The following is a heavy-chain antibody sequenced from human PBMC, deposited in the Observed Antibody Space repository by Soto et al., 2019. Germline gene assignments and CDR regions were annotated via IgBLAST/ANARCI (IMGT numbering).Heavy chain of an antibody. J-gene: IGHJ6*02. CDR3: ARADILTGYALYGMDV. CDR2: IIPIFGTA. CDR1: GGTFSSYA. V-gene: IGHV1-69*13. D-gene: IGHD3-9*01. Sequence: GASVKVSCKASGGTFSSYAISWVRQAPGQGLEWMGGIIPIFGTANYAQKFQGRVTITADESTSTAYMELSSLRSEDTAVYYCARADILTGYALYGMDVWGQGNTVTVSS.